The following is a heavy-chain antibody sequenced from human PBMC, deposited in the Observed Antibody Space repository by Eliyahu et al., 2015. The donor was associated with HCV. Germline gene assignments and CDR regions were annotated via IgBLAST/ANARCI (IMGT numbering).Heavy chain of an antibody. CDR2: ISESGGNT. D-gene: IGHD6-19*01. CDR3: AKDLAGTTAFDV. J-gene: IGHJ3*01. Sequence: APGKGLEWVSAISESGGNTHYTDSVKGRFTISRDNSKNTLYLQMNSLRAEDTAVYYCAKDLAGTTAFDVWGQGTLVTVSS. V-gene: IGHV3-23*01.